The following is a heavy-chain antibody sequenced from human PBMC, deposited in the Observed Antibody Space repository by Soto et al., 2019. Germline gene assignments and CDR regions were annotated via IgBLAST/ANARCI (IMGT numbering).Heavy chain of an antibody. Sequence: GESLKISCKGFGYNFSNSWIGWVRQMPGQGLEWMGIIYPGASDTRYSPSFQGQVIISADKSTSTVFLQWNSLKASDTAMYFCAISGFYWYFDLWGRGSLGTVSS. J-gene: IGHJ2*01. V-gene: IGHV5-51*01. CDR3: AISGFYWYFDL. D-gene: IGHD5-12*01. CDR1: GYNFSNSW. CDR2: IYPGASDT.